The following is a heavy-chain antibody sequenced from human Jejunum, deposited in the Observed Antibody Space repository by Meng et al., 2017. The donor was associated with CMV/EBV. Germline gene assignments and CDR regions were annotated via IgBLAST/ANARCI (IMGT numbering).Heavy chain of an antibody. CDR1: GGTFSDYT. CDR2: SHPIIGVA. V-gene: IGHV1-69*04. J-gene: IGHJ6*02. CDR3: GREKSSYDRDGMDV. D-gene: IGHD5-12*01. Sequence: GGTFSDYTISLVRPAPGQGLEWMGRSHPIIGVADSARKFQGRVTITADMSTSTAYMEMTSLTSEDTAVYYCGREKSSYDRDGMDVWGQGTTVTVSS.